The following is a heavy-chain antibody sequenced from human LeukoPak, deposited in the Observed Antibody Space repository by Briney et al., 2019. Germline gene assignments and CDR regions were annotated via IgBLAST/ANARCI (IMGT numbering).Heavy chain of an antibody. CDR2: INHSGNT. J-gene: IGHJ6*03. CDR3: ARREPHGDYGGKIRYYYYMDV. CDR1: SGSFSGPY. Sequence: SETLSLTCAVYSGSFSGPYWSWIRQPPGKGLEWIGEINHSGNTNSNPSLKSRVTMSVDTSKNQFSLKLSSLTAADTAMYYCARREPHGDYGGKIRYYYYMDVWGKGTTITISS. V-gene: IGHV4-34*01. D-gene: IGHD4-23*01.